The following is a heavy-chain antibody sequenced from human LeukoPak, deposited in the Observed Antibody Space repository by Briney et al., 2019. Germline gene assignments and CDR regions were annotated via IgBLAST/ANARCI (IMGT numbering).Heavy chain of an antibody. V-gene: IGHV4-4*07. CDR3: ARAQRIAAAFGSFVHDY. CDR1: GGSISSYY. CDR2: IYTSGST. J-gene: IGHJ4*02. D-gene: IGHD6-13*01. Sequence: SETLSLTCTVSGGSISSYYWSWIRQPAGKGLEWIGRIYTSGSTNYNPSLKSRVTMSVDTSKNQFSLKLSSVTAADTAVYYCARAQRIAAAFGSFVHDYWGQGTLSPSPQ.